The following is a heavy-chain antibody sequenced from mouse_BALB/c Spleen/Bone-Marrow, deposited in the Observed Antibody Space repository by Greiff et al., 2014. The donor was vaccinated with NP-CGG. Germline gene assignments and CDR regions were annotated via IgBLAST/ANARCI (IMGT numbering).Heavy chain of an antibody. CDR2: INPYNDDA. D-gene: IGHD2-2*01. J-gene: IGHJ1*01. CDR1: GYTFTSYV. Sequence: EVQLQQSGPELVKPGASVKMSCKASGYTFTSYVVHWVKQKPGQGLEWIGNINPYNDDAMYNEKFKGKATLTSDKSSSTAYMELSSLTSEDSAVYYCARSLYGYGWYFDVWGAGTTVTVSS. V-gene: IGHV1-14*01. CDR3: ARSLYGYGWYFDV.